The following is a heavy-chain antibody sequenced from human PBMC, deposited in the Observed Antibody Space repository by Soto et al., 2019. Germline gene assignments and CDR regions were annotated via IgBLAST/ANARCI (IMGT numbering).Heavy chain of an antibody. CDR3: ERDWSSISAARTECDY. Sequence: QVQLMQSGAEVKKPGASVKVSCKASGYTFTSYGISWVRQAPGQGPEWMGWISAYNGNTNYAQTLQGRATMTTDTSKSIAYMELGRLRSDDTAVYYCERDWSSISAARTECDYWGQGALVTVS. J-gene: IGHJ4*02. CDR2: ISAYNGNT. V-gene: IGHV1-18*01. CDR1: GYTFTSYG. D-gene: IGHD6-13*01.